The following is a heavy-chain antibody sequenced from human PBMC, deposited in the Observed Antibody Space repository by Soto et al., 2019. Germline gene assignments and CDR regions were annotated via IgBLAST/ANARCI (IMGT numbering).Heavy chain of an antibody. Sequence: QVQLVQSGAEVKKPGSSVKVSCKASGGTFSSYTISWVRQAPGQGLEWMGRIIPILGIANYAQKLQGRVTIPADKSTSTAYMELSSLRSEATAVYYCARDLISAPPNWFAPWGQGTLVTVSS. CDR3: ARDLISAPPNWFAP. J-gene: IGHJ5*02. D-gene: IGHD6-6*01. V-gene: IGHV1-69*02. CDR2: IIPILGIA. CDR1: GGTFSSYT.